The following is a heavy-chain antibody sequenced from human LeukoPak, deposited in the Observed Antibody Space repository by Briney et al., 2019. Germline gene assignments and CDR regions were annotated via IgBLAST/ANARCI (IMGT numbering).Heavy chain of an antibody. Sequence: SETLSLTCAVYSGSFSGYYWSWIRQPPGKGLEWIGEINHSGSTNYNPSLKSRVTISVDTSKNQFSLKLSSVTAADTAVYYCARRPRGVAKVNWFDPWGQGTLVTVSS. J-gene: IGHJ5*02. CDR3: ARRPRGVAKVNWFDP. CDR1: SGSFSGYY. D-gene: IGHD3-10*01. CDR2: INHSGST. V-gene: IGHV4-34*01.